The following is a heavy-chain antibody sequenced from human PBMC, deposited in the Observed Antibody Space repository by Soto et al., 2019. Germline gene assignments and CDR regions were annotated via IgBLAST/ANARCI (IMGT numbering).Heavy chain of an antibody. CDR3: AGGLDY. Sequence: EVQLLESGGGLVQPGRSLRLSCAASGLTFSNYGMKWVRRAPGKGLEWVSGIDGTGDSTYYADSVKGRFTISRDNSKNTLYLQMNSLRAEDTAIYYCAGGLDYWGQGTLVTVSS. CDR1: GLTFSNYG. J-gene: IGHJ4*02. V-gene: IGHV3-23*01. CDR2: IDGTGDST.